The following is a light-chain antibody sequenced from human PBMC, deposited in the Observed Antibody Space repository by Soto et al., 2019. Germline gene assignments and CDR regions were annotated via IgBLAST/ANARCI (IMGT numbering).Light chain of an antibody. V-gene: IGLV1-44*01. CDR3: ATWDAFLNARGV. Sequence: QSVLTQPPSASGTPGQRVTISCSGSRSNIGNNAVSWYQQFPGTAPKLLIYNNNQRPSGVPDRFSGSKSGTSASLAISGLQSEDEAAYYCATWDAFLNARGVFGGGTQLPVL. J-gene: IGLJ3*02. CDR2: NNN. CDR1: RSNIGNNA.